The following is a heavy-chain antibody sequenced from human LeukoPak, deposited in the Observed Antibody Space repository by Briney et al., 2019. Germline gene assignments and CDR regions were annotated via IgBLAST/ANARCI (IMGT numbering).Heavy chain of an antibody. J-gene: IGHJ6*02. D-gene: IGHD6-6*01. CDR1: GYTFTSYY. V-gene: IGHV1-46*01. CDR3: AREKTLAARPYYGMDV. CDR2: INPSGGST. Sequence: ASVKVSCKASGYTFTSYYMHWVRQAPGQGLEWMGIINPSGGSTSYAQKFQGRVTMTRDTSTSTVYMELSSLGSEDTAVYYCAREKTLAARPYYGMDVWGQGTTVTVSS.